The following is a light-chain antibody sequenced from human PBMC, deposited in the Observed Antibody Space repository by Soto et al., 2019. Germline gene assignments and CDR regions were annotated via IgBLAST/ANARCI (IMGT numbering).Light chain of an antibody. Sequence: DIQMTQSPSTLSGSVGDRVTITCRASQMIYTWLAWYQQKPGKAPKLLICEASSLDVGVPSRFSGSGSGTEFTLTISSLQPDDFATYYCQQYNTFWTFGQGTKVDIK. CDR1: QMIYTW. V-gene: IGKV1-5*03. CDR3: QQYNTFWT. CDR2: EAS. J-gene: IGKJ1*01.